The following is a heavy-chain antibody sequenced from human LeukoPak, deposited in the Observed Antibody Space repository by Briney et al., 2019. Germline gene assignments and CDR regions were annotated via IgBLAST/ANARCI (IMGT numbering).Heavy chain of an antibody. V-gene: IGHV6-1*01. CDR1: GDSVSSNSAA. J-gene: IGHJ5*02. D-gene: IGHD6-19*01. Sequence: SQTLSLTCAISGDSVSSNSAAWNWIRQSPPRGLEWLGRTYYRSKWYNDYAVSVKSRITINPDTSKNQFSLQLNSVTPEDTAVYYCARGWGSSGWYKVNWFDPWGQGTLVTVSS. CDR2: TYYRSKWYN. CDR3: ARGWGSSGWYKVNWFDP.